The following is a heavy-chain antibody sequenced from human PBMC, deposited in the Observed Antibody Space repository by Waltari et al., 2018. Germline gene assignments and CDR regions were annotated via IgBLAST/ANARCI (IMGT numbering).Heavy chain of an antibody. Sequence: EVQLVESGGGLVQPGGSLRLSCAASGFTFSSYWMHWVRQAPGKGLVWVSRINRDGSSTSYADSVKGRFTISRDNAKNTLYLQMNSLRAEDTAVYYCARDSQWLVPGDYWGQGTLVTVSS. V-gene: IGHV3-74*01. CDR2: INRDGSST. J-gene: IGHJ4*02. CDR1: GFTFSSYW. D-gene: IGHD6-19*01. CDR3: ARDSQWLVPGDY.